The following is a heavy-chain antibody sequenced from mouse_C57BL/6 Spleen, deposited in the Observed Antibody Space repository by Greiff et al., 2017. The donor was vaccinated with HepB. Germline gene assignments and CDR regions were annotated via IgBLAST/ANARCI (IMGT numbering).Heavy chain of an antibody. J-gene: IGHJ4*01. CDR2: INPNNGGT. CDR3: ARESVYDYGEGYYAMDY. D-gene: IGHD2-4*01. Sequence: EVQLQQSGPELVKPGASVKISCKASGYTFTDYYMNWVKQSHGKSLEWIGDINPNNGGTSYNQKFKGKATLTVDKSSSTAYMELRSLTSEDSAVYYCARESVYDYGEGYYAMDYWGQGTSVTVSS. CDR1: GYTFTDYY. V-gene: IGHV1-26*01.